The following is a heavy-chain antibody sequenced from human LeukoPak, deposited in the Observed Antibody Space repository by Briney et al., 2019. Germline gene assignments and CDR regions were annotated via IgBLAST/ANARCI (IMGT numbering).Heavy chain of an antibody. Sequence: PSETLSLTCAVSGGSISSGGYSWSWIRQPPGKGLEWIGYIYHSGCTYYNPSLKSRVSISVDTSKNQFSLKLSSVTAADTAVYYCARDGGYSSSRFNWFDPWGQGTLVTVSS. CDR1: GGSISSGGYS. D-gene: IGHD6-13*01. CDR2: IYHSGCT. J-gene: IGHJ5*02. CDR3: ARDGGYSSSRFNWFDP. V-gene: IGHV4-30-2*05.